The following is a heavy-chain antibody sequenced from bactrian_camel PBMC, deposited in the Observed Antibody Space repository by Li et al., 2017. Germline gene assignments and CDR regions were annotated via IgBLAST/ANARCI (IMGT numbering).Heavy chain of an antibody. V-gene: IGHV3S53*01. Sequence: HVQLVESGGGSVQAGGSLRLSCERSGAISNNYCLGWFRQAPGKRRESVASIDSDGTISYANSVKGRFTISQDHAKNTVYLQMNSLKTEDTALYCCATQIGLGQGTQVTVS. CDR1: GAISNNYC. CDR2: IDSDGTI. J-gene: IGHJ4*01.